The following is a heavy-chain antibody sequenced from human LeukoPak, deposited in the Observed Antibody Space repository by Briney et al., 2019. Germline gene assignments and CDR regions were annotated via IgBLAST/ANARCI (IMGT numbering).Heavy chain of an antibody. Sequence: GASVKVSCKASGGTFSSYAISWVRQAPGQGLEWMGGIIPIFGTANYAQKFQGRVTITADESTSTAYMELSSLRSEDTAVYYCARVFTTGNPRFLEWLAPRGYYYMDVWGKGTTVTVSS. CDR1: GGTFSSYA. D-gene: IGHD3-3*01. CDR3: ARVFTTGNPRFLEWLAPRGYYYMDV. CDR2: IIPIFGTA. J-gene: IGHJ6*03. V-gene: IGHV1-69*13.